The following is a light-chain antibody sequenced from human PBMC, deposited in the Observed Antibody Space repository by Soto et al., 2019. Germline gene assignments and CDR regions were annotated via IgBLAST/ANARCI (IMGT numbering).Light chain of an antibody. CDR3: QQYKNWPPLT. Sequence: EIVMTQSPATLSVSPGETATLSCRASQSVSYNLAWYQQKPGQGPRLLIYGAFTRANGIPARFSGSGSGTEFTLTISSLQSEDFALYYCQQYKNWPPLTFGGGTKVEIK. CDR1: QSVSYN. V-gene: IGKV3-15*01. J-gene: IGKJ4*01. CDR2: GAF.